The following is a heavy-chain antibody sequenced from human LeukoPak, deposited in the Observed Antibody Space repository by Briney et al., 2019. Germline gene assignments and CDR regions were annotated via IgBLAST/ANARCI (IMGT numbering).Heavy chain of an antibody. Sequence: GGSLRLSCAASGFTFSNAWMSWVRQAPGKGLEWVGRIKSKTDGGTTDYAAPVKGRFTISRDDSKNTLYLQMNSLKTEDTAVYYCTTYSSSWFSWFDPWGQGTLVTASS. D-gene: IGHD6-13*01. CDR1: GFTFSNAW. CDR3: TTYSSSWFSWFDP. V-gene: IGHV3-15*01. CDR2: IKSKTDGGTT. J-gene: IGHJ5*02.